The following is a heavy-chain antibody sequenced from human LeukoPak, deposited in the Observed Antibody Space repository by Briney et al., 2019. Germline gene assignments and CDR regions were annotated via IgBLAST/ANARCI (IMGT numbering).Heavy chain of an antibody. CDR2: ISSGGST. CDR3: TRATGVSGYSSDY. Sequence: GGSLRLSCVASGFTVNNNYMNWVRQGPGKGLEWVSVISSGGSTYYADSVKGRFTISRDNAKNSLFLQMNSLRAEDTAVYYCTRATGVSGYSSDYWGQGTLVTVSS. CDR1: GFTVNNNY. D-gene: IGHD3-22*01. V-gene: IGHV3-53*01. J-gene: IGHJ4*02.